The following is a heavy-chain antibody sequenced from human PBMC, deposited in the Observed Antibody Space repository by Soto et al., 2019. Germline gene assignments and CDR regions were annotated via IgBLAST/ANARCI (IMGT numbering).Heavy chain of an antibody. CDR1: GYTFTSYG. CDR2: ISAYNGNT. CDR3: ARARPYSSGWYSNYSDY. J-gene: IGHJ4*02. D-gene: IGHD6-19*01. Sequence: ASVKVSCKASGYTFTSYGISWVRQAPGQGLEWMGWISAYNGNTNYAQKLQGRVTMTTDTSTSTAYMELRSLRSDDTAVYYCARARPYSSGWYSNYSDYWGQGTLVTVSS. V-gene: IGHV1-18*04.